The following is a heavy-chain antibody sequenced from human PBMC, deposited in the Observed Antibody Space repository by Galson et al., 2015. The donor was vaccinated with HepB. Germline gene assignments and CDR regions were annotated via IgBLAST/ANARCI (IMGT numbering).Heavy chain of an antibody. CDR1: GDSVSSNSAA. V-gene: IGHV6-1*01. CDR2: TYYRSKWDS. D-gene: IGHD6-6*01. J-gene: IGHJ4*02. CDR3: ARDGLDTSSQEVFDY. Sequence: CAISGDSVSSNSAAWNWIRQSPSRGLEWLGRTYYRSKWDSDYEVSVKSRITINPDTTKNQFSLQLNSVTPEDTAVYYCARDGLDTSSQEVFDYWGQGTLVTVSS.